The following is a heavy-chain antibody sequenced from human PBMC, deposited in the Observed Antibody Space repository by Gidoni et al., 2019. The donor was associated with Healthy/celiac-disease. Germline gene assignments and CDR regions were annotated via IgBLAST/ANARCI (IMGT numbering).Heavy chain of an antibody. V-gene: IGHV4-31*03. J-gene: IGHJ3*02. D-gene: IGHD4-17*01. Sequence: QVQLQESGPGLVKPSQTLSLTCTVSGGSISSGGYYWSWIRQHPGKGLEWIGYIYYSGSTYYNPSLKSRVTISVDTSKNQFSLKLSSVTAADTAVYYCARERGNYGGNPKAFDIWGQGTMVTVSS. CDR1: GGSISSGGYY. CDR2: IYYSGST. CDR3: ARERGNYGGNPKAFDI.